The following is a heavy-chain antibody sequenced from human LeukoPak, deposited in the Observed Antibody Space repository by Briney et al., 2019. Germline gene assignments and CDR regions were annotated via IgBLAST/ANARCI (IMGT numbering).Heavy chain of an antibody. CDR1: GYTFIGYY. J-gene: IGHJ5*02. CDR3: ARGVIRGVINNWFDP. CDR2: INPNSGGT. D-gene: IGHD3-10*01. Sequence: GASVKVSCKASGYTFIGYYMHWVRQAPGQGLEWMGWINPNSGGTNYAQKFQGRVTVTADESTSTAYMELSSLRSEDTAVYYCARGVIRGVINNWFDPWGQGTLVTVSS. V-gene: IGHV1-2*02.